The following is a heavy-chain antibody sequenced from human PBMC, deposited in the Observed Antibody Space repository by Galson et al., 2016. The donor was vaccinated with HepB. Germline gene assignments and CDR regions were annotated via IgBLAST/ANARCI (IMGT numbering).Heavy chain of an antibody. CDR3: ERDDGYSSSGMDG. V-gene: IGHV3-53*01. CDR2: IYGGGATT. Sequence: SLRLSCAASGFTVSAHCMARVRQAPGKGLEWVAAIYGGGATTYNTDSVKGRFSISRDISQNTVYLQMESLRAEDMAIYYCERDDGYSSSGMDGWGQGNTVIVSS. J-gene: IGHJ6*02. D-gene: IGHD2-15*01. CDR1: GFTVSAHC.